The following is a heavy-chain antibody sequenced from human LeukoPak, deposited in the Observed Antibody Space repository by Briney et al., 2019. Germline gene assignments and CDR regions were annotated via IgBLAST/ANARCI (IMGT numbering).Heavy chain of an antibody. J-gene: IGHJ6*03. CDR1: GGSISSSSYY. CDR2: IYYSGST. D-gene: IGHD1-26*01. CDR3: ARQRVGATTFYYMDV. V-gene: IGHV4-39*01. Sequence: PSETLPLTCTVSGGSISSSSYYWGWIRQPPGKGLEWIGSIYYSGSTYYNPSLKSRVTISVDTSKNQFSLKLSSVTAADTAVYYCARQRVGATTFYYMDVWGKGTTVTISS.